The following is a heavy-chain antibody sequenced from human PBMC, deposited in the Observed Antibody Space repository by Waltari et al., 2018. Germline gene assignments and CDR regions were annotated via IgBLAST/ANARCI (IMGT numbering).Heavy chain of an antibody. D-gene: IGHD3-3*01. Sequence: QVQLQESGPGLVKPSQTLSLTCTVSGGSISSGSYYWSWIRQPAGKGLEWIGRIYTSGSTNYNPSLKSRVTRSVDTSKNQFSLKLSSVTAADTAVYYCARGRDFWSGLYGMDVWGQGTTVTVSS. CDR1: GGSISSGSYY. V-gene: IGHV4-61*02. CDR2: IYTSGST. J-gene: IGHJ6*02. CDR3: ARGRDFWSGLYGMDV.